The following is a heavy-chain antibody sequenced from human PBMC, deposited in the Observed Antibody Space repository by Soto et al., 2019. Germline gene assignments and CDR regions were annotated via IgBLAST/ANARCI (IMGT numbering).Heavy chain of an antibody. V-gene: IGHV2-5*02. CDR2: IHWDGDQ. CDR1: GFSLTTSGVT. J-gene: IGHJ4*02. CDR3: AHSPYTGYGIDFDY. D-gene: IGHD5-12*01. Sequence: SGPTLVNPTQTLTLTCTFSGFSLTTSGVTVGWIRQTPGKALEWLALIHWDGDQRYSPSLKSRLTITKDTSKNQVVLIMTNMDPVDTATYYCAHSPYTGYGIDFDYWGQGTLVTVSS.